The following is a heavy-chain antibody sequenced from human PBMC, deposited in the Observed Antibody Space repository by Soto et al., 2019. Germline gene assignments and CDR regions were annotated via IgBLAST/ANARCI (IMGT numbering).Heavy chain of an antibody. CDR2: IRDSGGST. J-gene: IGHJ4*02. CDR1: GFTFSSYD. CDR3: ARRADASGSYFDY. V-gene: IGHV3-23*01. Sequence: GGSLRLSCAASGFTFSSYDMSWVRQAPGKRLEWVSAIRDSGGSTYSADSVKGRFTISRDNSRNTLYLQMNSLRAEDTAVYFCARRADASGSYFDYWGQGTLVTVSS. D-gene: IGHD3-10*01.